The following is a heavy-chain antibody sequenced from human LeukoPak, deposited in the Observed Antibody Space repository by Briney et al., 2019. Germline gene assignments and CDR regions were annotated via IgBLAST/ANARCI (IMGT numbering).Heavy chain of an antibody. V-gene: IGHV3-49*03. CDR2: IRSEAYGGTP. CDR1: GFTFGDYA. Sequence: GGSLRLSRTASGFTFGDYAMNWFRQAPGKGLEWVGFIRSEAYGGTPEYAASVKGRFTISRDDSKRIAYLQMNSLKTEDTAVYYCTRDLDDSSGYYYVRIAFDIWGQGTMVTVSS. J-gene: IGHJ3*02. CDR3: TRDLDDSSGYYYVRIAFDI. D-gene: IGHD3-22*01.